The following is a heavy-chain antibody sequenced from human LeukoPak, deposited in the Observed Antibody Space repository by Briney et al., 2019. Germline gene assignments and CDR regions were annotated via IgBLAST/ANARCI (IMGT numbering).Heavy chain of an antibody. V-gene: IGHV3-48*01. CDR3: ARGIDY. Sequence: PGGSLRLSCAASGLTFSSYSMNWVRQAPGKGLEWVSYISSSSSTIYYADPVKGRFTISRDNAKNSLYLQLNSLRAEDTAVYYCARGIDYWGQGTLLTVSS. CDR1: GLTFSSYS. CDR2: ISSSSSTI. J-gene: IGHJ4*02.